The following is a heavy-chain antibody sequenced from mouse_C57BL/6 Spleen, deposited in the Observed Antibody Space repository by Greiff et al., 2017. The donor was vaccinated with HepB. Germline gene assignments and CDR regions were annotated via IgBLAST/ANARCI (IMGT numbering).Heavy chain of an antibody. V-gene: IGHV1-15*01. CDR3: TRFSPSYYSNYEGYFDY. CDR2: IDPETGGT. CDR1: GYTFTDYE. D-gene: IGHD2-5*01. Sequence: VQLQQSGAELVRPGASVTLSCKASGYTFTDYEMHWVKQTPVHGLEWIGAIDPETGGTAYNQKFKGKAILTADKSSSTAYMELRSLTSEDSAVYYCTRFSPSYYSNYEGYFDYWGQGTTLTVSS. J-gene: IGHJ2*01.